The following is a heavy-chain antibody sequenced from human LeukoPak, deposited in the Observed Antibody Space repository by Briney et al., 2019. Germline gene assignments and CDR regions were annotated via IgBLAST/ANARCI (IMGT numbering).Heavy chain of an antibody. CDR3: LASFRGAF. Sequence: PSETLSLTCSVSGASISGYYWSWVRQPPGKGQEWIGYVHYSGKTNYSPSLQSRVTISLDRSKNQFSLRLSSVTVADTAVYYCLASFRGAFWGQGTLVAVSS. D-gene: IGHD1-26*01. V-gene: IGHV4-59*01. J-gene: IGHJ4*02. CDR1: GASISGYY. CDR2: VHYSGKT.